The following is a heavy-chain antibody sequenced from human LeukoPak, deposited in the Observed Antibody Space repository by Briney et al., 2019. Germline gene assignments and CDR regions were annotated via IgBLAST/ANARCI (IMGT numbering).Heavy chain of an antibody. Sequence: GGSLRLSCAASGFTFSIYGMHWVRQAPGKGLEWVTFIRYDGSNKNYADSVKGRFTISRDNSKSTLYLHMTSLRTEDTAVYYCAKRPPGSGLDYWGQGTLVTVSS. CDR1: GFTFSIYG. J-gene: IGHJ4*02. CDR3: AKRPPGSGLDY. D-gene: IGHD3-10*01. CDR2: IRYDGSNK. V-gene: IGHV3-30*02.